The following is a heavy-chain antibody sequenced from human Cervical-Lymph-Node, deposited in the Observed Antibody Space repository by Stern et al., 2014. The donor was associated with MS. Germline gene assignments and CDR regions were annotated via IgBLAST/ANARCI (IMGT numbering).Heavy chain of an antibody. V-gene: IGHV1-18*01. CDR1: GYTFTSSG. Sequence: VKLEESGAEVKKPGASVKVSCKASGYTFTSSGVSWVRQAPGQGPEWMGWISGYNDNINYAQKLQGRVTMTKDTSTTTVYMELRSLRSDDTAVYYCARDHTAMTDWGQGTLVTVSS. J-gene: IGHJ1*01. CDR2: ISGYNDNI. D-gene: IGHD2-2*01. CDR3: ARDHTAMTD.